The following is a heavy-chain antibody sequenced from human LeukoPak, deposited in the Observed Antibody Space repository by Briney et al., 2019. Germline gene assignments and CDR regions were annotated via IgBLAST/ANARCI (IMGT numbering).Heavy chain of an antibody. V-gene: IGHV4-59*01. J-gene: IGHJ3*02. CDR2: IYYSGST. CDR1: GGSISSYY. Sequence: SETLSLTCTVSGGSISSYYWSWIRQPPGKGLERIGYIYYSGSTNYNPSLKSRVTISVDTSKNQFSLKLSSVTAADTAVYYCARVTTHIVVVTASDAFDIWGQGTMVTVSS. CDR3: ARVTTHIVVVTASDAFDI. D-gene: IGHD2-21*02.